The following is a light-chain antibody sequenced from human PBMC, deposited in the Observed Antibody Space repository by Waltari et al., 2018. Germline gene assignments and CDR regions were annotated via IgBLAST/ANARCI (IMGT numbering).Light chain of an antibody. V-gene: IGLV2-8*01. CDR2: EVS. J-gene: IGLJ2*01. Sequence: QAALTQPPSMSGSPGQSVTISCTGTSSDIGGYNRFSWYQQHPLKAPKLMIYEVSQRPSGVSDRFSGSKSGNTASLTISGLQAEDEADYYCSSYAGSNNFVLFGGGTRLTVL. CDR3: SSYAGSNNFVL. CDR1: SSDIGGYNR.